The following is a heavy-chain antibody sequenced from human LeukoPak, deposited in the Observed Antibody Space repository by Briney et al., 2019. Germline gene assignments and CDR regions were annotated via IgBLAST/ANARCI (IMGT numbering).Heavy chain of an antibody. D-gene: IGHD2-21*02. Sequence: GASVQVSCKASGGTFSSYAISWVRQAPGQGLEWMGGIIPIFGTANYAQKFQGRVTITADESTSTAYMELSSLRSEDTAVYYCARDIVVVTAIRWGDAFDIWGQGTMVTVSS. CDR2: IIPIFGTA. CDR1: GGTFSSYA. J-gene: IGHJ3*02. CDR3: ARDIVVVTAIRWGDAFDI. V-gene: IGHV1-69*13.